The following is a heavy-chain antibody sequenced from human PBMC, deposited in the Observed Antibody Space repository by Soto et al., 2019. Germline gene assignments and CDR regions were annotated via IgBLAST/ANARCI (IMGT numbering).Heavy chain of an antibody. Sequence: ASVKVSCKVSGYTLTELSMHWVRQAPGKGLEWMGGFDPEDGETIYAQKFQGRVTMTEDTSTDTAYMELSSLRSEDTAVYYCATVGGDYYYFDYWGQGXLVTVYS. V-gene: IGHV1-24*01. D-gene: IGHD4-17*01. J-gene: IGHJ4*02. CDR3: ATVGGDYYYFDY. CDR2: FDPEDGET. CDR1: GYTLTELS.